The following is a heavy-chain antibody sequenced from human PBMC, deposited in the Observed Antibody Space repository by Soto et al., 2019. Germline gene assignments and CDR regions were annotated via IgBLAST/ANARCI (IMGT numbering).Heavy chain of an antibody. CDR3: AKREWWSEVDH. CDR1: GFSLSTSEVG. V-gene: IGHV2-5*02. CDR2: IYLDDDK. Sequence: QITLKESGPTLVKPTQTLTLTCTFSGFSLSTSEVGVGWIRQPPGKALEWLALIYLDDDKFYRPSLKSRLTITKDTSKNQVVCTMTNMDPVDTATYYCAKREWWSEVDHWGQGTQVTVSS. J-gene: IGHJ4*02. D-gene: IGHD2-8*01.